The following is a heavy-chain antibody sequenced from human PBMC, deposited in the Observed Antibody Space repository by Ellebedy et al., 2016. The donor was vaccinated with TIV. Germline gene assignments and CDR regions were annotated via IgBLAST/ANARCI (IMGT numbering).Heavy chain of an antibody. Sequence: GESLKISCAASGFMFSNFRMNWVRQAPGKGLEWVSLIYSGGHTFYADSVKGRFSISTDNSKNTLYLQMNSLRADDTAIYYCARGFYYDSGSPANYFDYWGQGTLVTVSS. J-gene: IGHJ4*02. V-gene: IGHV3-66*01. CDR2: IYSGGHT. D-gene: IGHD3-10*01. CDR3: ARGFYYDSGSPANYFDY. CDR1: GFMFSNFR.